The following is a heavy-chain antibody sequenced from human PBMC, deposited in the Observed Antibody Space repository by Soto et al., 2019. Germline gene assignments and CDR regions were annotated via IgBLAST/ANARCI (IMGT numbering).Heavy chain of an antibody. D-gene: IGHD3-22*01. Sequence: EVQLVESGGGLVQPGGSLRLSCGVSGFTISTYWMSWVRRTPGKGLEWVGNINQGGSENFYAGSVRGRFSISRDNARNTVYQQMKSLRAADTAVYFCARDRGNGYYGQDTWGMDVWGQGTTVTVSS. V-gene: IGHV3-7*05. CDR3: ARDRGNGYYGQDTWGMDV. CDR2: INQGGSEN. CDR1: GFTISTYW. J-gene: IGHJ6*02.